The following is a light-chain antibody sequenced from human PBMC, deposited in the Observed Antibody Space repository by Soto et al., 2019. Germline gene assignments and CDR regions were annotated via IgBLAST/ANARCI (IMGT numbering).Light chain of an antibody. Sequence: QSALTQPASVSGSPGQSITISCTGTSSDVGGYNYVSWYQQHPGKAPKLMIYEVSHRPSGVSNRFSGSKSGNTASLTISGIQAEDEADYYCSSYTSSSTLPYVFGTGTKVTVL. J-gene: IGLJ1*01. CDR1: SSDVGGYNY. CDR2: EVS. V-gene: IGLV2-14*01. CDR3: SSYTSSSTLPYV.